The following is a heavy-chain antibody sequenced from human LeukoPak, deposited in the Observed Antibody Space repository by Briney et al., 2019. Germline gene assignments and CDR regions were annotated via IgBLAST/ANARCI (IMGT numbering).Heavy chain of an antibody. CDR2: INNDGSSA. V-gene: IGHV3-74*01. Sequence: GGSLRLFCAPSGFTFSSYWTHWARHTRGKGLIYISRINNDGSSAIHADSVRGRFTLSRDNAENTLYLQMNSLRAEDTAVYYCARPVADTYAPLDYWGQGTLVTVSS. D-gene: IGHD6-19*01. CDR3: ARPVADTYAPLDY. J-gene: IGHJ4*02. CDR1: GFTFSSYW.